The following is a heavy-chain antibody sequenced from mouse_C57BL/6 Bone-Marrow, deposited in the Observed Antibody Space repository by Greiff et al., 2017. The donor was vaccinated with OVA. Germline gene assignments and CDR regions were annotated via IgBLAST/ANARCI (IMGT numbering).Heavy chain of an antibody. D-gene: IGHD1-1*01. V-gene: IGHV1-53*01. CDR2: INPSNGGT. CDR3: ARSGGYYGSSYRYFDV. Sequence: QVQLQQPGTELVKPGASVKLSCKASGYTFTSYWMHWVKQRPGQGLEWIGNINPSNGGTNYNEKFKSKATLTVDKSSSTAYMQLSSLTSEDSAVYYCARSGGYYGSSYRYFDVWGTGTTVTVSS. CDR1: GYTFTSYW. J-gene: IGHJ1*03.